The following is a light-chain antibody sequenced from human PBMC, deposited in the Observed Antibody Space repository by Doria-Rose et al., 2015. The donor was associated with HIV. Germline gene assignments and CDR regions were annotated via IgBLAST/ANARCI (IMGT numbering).Light chain of an antibody. CDR3: HQYGTSWT. CDR1: QSFSSTY. J-gene: IGKJ1*01. V-gene: IGKV3-20*01. Sequence: EIVLTQSPGTLSLSPGERATLSCRASQSFSSTYLAWYQQKPGQAPSLLIYDGSTRAPGIPDRFSASGSGTDFTLTINRLEPEDFAPYYCHQYGTSWTFGQGTKVEI. CDR2: DGS.